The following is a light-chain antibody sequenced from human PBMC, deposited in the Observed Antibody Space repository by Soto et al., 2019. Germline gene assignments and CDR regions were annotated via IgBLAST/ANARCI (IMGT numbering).Light chain of an antibody. CDR1: GSNIGAGYD. Sequence: QLVLTQPPSVSGAPGQRVTISCTGSGSNIGAGYDVHWYQQLPGTAPKLLIYGNTNRPSGVPDRFSASKSATSASLAIAGLQAEDEADYYCQSYDNSLTSVAFGGGTKLTVL. J-gene: IGLJ3*02. V-gene: IGLV1-40*01. CDR2: GNT. CDR3: QSYDNSLTSVA.